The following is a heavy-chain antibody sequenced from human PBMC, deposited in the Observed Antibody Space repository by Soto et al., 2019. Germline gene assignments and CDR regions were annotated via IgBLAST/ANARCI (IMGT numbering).Heavy chain of an antibody. V-gene: IGHV4-59*01. D-gene: IGHD1-26*01. CDR2: IYYSGST. CDR3: ARQVGATTRGYFDY. CDR1: GSSISSYY. Sequence: SETLSLTCTVSGSSISSYYWSWIRQPPGKGLEWIGYIYYSGSTNYNPSLKSRVTISVDTSKNQFSLKLSSVTAADTAVYYCARQVGATTRGYFDYWGQGTLVTVSS. J-gene: IGHJ4*02.